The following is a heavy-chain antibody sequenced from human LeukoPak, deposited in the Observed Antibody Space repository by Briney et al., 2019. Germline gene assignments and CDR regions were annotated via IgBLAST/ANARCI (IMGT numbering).Heavy chain of an antibody. Sequence: SVKVSCKASGGTFSSYAISWVRQAPGQGLEWMGGIIPIFGTANYAQKFQGRVTITADKSTSTAYMELSSLRSEDTAVYYCASPTLNPLEYCGGDCVWTFGYWGQGTLVTVSS. D-gene: IGHD2-21*02. CDR2: IIPIFGTA. CDR3: ASPTLNPLEYCGGDCVWTFGY. V-gene: IGHV1-69*06. CDR1: GGTFSSYA. J-gene: IGHJ4*02.